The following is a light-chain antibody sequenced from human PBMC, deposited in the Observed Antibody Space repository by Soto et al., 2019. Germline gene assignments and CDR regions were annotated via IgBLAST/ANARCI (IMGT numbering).Light chain of an antibody. V-gene: IGKV3-15*01. CDR1: HYVYSN. Sequence: EIVMTQSPATLSVPPGERATLSCTASHYVYSNVAWFQQRPGQAPRLLIYRASTRATGTPARFSGSESGTEFTLTITSLQSEDFALYYCQQYHNLWTFGQGTKVDIK. CDR2: RAS. CDR3: QQYHNLWT. J-gene: IGKJ1*01.